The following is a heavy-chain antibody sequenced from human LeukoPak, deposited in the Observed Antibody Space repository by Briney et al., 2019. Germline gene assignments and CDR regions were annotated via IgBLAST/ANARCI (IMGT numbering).Heavy chain of an antibody. V-gene: IGHV3-33*01. CDR1: GFTFSSYV. CDR3: AREDIVSRPLDY. CDR2: IWYDGSNK. Sequence: PGGSLRLSCAASGFTFSSYVMHWVRQAPGKGLEWAAVIWYDGSNKYYADSVKGRFTISRDNSKNTLYLQMNSLRAEDTAVYYCAREDIVSRPLDYWGQGTLVSASS. J-gene: IGHJ4*02. D-gene: IGHD2-15*01.